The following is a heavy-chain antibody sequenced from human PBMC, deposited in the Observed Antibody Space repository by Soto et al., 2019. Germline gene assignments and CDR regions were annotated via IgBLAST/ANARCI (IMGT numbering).Heavy chain of an antibody. J-gene: IGHJ6*02. CDR2: IHYSGST. D-gene: IGHD6-13*01. Sequence: LSLTCTVSGGSISSGDYYWSWIRQPPGKGLEWIGYIHYSGSTYHNPSLKSRVTISVDTSKNQFSLKLTSVTAADTAVYYCGRAHRDLQQLVHYYDSIDVWSQGTTVTVSS. V-gene: IGHV4-30-4*01. CDR3: GRAHRDLQQLVHYYDSIDV. CDR1: GGSISSGDYY.